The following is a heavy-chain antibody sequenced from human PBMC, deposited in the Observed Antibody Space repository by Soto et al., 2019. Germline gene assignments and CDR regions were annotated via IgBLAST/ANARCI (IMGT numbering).Heavy chain of an antibody. CDR1: GGSISSGGYY. Sequence: TCTVSGGSISSGGYYWSWIRQHPGKGLEWIGYIYYSGSTYYNPSLKSRVTISVDTSKNQFSLKLSSVTAADTAVYYCARYCSSTSCYIDYYGMDVWGHGTTVTVSS. V-gene: IGHV4-31*02. CDR2: IYYSGST. CDR3: ARYCSSTSCYIDYYGMDV. D-gene: IGHD2-2*02. J-gene: IGHJ6*02.